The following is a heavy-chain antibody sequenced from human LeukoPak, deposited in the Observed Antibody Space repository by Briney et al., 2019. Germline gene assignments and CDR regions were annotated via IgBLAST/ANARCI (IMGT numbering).Heavy chain of an antibody. V-gene: IGHV4-59*01. CDR2: IYYSGST. D-gene: IGHD5-12*01. J-gene: IGHJ6*03. CDR1: GGSISSYY. Sequence: SETLSLTCTVSGGSISSYYWSWIRQPPGKGLEWIGYIYYSGSTNYNPSLKSRVTISVDTSKNQFSLKLSSVTAADTAVYYCARVARGYSGYGRNYYMDVWGKGTTVTVSS. CDR3: ARVARGYSGYGRNYYMDV.